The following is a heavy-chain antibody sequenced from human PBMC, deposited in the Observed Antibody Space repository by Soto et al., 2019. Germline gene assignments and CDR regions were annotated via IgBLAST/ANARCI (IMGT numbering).Heavy chain of an antibody. J-gene: IGHJ3*02. CDR3: ARGVVISDAFDI. Sequence: SLRLSCAASGLTFSSYGMHWVRQAPGKGLEWVAVIWYDGSNKYYADSVKGRFTISRDNSKNTLYLQMNSLRAEDTAVYYCARGVVISDAFDIWGQGTMVTV. CDR1: GLTFSSYG. D-gene: IGHD3-3*01. CDR2: IWYDGSNK. V-gene: IGHV3-33*01.